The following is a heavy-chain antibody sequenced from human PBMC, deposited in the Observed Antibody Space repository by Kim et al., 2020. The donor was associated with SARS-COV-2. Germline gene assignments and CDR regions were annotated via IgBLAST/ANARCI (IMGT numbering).Heavy chain of an antibody. Sequence: STTYADSVKGRFTIPRDNAKNTLYLQMNSLRAEDTAVYYCARDRSYAMDVWGQGTTVIVS. V-gene: IGHV3-74*01. CDR3: ARDRSYAMDV. CDR2: ST. J-gene: IGHJ6*02.